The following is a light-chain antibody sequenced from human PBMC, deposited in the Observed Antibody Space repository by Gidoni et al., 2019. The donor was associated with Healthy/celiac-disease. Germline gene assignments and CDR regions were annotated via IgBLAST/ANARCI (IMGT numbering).Light chain of an antibody. CDR2: GAS. J-gene: IGKJ1*01. CDR1: QSVSSSY. Sequence: EIVLTQSPGTLSLSPGERAPLSCRASQSVSSSYLAWYQQKPGHAPRLLIYGASSRATGIPDFTLTISRLEPEDFAVYYCQQYGSSPWTFGQGTKVEIK. V-gene: IGKV3-20*01. CDR3: QQYGSSPWT.